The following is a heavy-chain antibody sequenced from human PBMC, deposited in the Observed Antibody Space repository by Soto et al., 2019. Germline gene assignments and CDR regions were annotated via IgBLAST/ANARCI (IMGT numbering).Heavy chain of an antibody. CDR1: GFTFSSYA. CDR2: ISGSGGST. D-gene: IGHD3-10*01. Sequence: PGGSLRLSCAASGFTFSSYAMSWVRQAPGKGLEWVSAISGSGGSTYYADSVKGRFTISRDNSKNTLYLQMNSLRAEDTAVYYCAKCGPGLYYYYYYGMDVWGQGTTVTVSS. V-gene: IGHV3-23*01. J-gene: IGHJ6*02. CDR3: AKCGPGLYYYYYYGMDV.